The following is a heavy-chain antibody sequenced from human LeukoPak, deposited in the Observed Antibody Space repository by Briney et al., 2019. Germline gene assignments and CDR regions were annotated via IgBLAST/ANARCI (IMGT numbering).Heavy chain of an antibody. D-gene: IGHD2-2*01. CDR2: IIPILGIA. V-gene: IGHV1-69*04. CDR1: GGTFSSYA. CDR3: ARGYCSSTSCSLYYFGY. Sequence: GASVKVSCKASGGTFSSYAISWVRQAPGQGLEWMGRIIPILGIANYAQKFQGRVTITADESTSTAYMELSSLRSEDTAVYYCARGYCSSTSCSLYYFGYWGQGTLVTVSS. J-gene: IGHJ4*02.